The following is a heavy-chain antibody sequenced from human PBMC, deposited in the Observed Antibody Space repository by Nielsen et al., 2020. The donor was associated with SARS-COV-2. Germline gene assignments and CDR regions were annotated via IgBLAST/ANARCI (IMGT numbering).Heavy chain of an antibody. Sequence: SATLSLTCTVSGGSIRSGGYYWSWLRQHPGKGLEWIGYIYYSGSTYYNPSLKSRVTISVDTSKNQFSLKLSSVTAADTAVYYCAKSYWGSGRFDYWGQGTLVTVSS. CDR3: AKSYWGSGRFDY. D-gene: IGHD7-27*01. CDR2: IYYSGST. CDR1: GGSIRSGGYY. J-gene: IGHJ4*02. V-gene: IGHV4-31*03.